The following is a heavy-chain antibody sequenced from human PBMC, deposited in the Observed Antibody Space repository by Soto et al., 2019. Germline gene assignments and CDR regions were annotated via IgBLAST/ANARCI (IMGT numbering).Heavy chain of an antibody. D-gene: IGHD3-10*01. J-gene: IGHJ6*02. CDR2: ISAYNGNT. Sequence: ASVKVSCKASGYTFTSYGISWVRQAPGQGLEWMGWISAYNGNTNYAQKLQGRVTMTTDTSTSTAYMELRSLRSDDTAVYYCAREGYYGSGSTKQYHYYGMDVWGQGTTVTISS. CDR3: AREGYYGSGSTKQYHYYGMDV. CDR1: GYTFTSYG. V-gene: IGHV1-18*01.